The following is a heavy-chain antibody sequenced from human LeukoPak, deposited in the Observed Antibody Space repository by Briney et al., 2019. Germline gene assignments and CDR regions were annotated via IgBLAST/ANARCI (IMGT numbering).Heavy chain of an antibody. Sequence: GASVKVSCKASGYTFTSYGISWVRQAPGQGLEWMGWINADNGNTRYAQKLQGRVTMTTDTSTTTAYMDLRSLGSDDTAVYYCARDADGSGTLLDYWGQGTLVTVSS. CDR3: ARDADGSGTLLDY. D-gene: IGHD3-10*01. J-gene: IGHJ4*02. V-gene: IGHV1-18*01. CDR1: GYTFTSYG. CDR2: INADNGNT.